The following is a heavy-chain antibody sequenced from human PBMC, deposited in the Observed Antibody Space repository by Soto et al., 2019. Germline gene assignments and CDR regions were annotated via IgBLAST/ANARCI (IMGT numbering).Heavy chain of an antibody. D-gene: IGHD3-16*02. V-gene: IGHV4-34*01. CDR1: GGSFSGYY. CDR2: INHSGST. Sequence: PSETLSLTCAVYGGSFSGYYWSWIRQPPGKGLEWIGEINHSGSTNYNPSLKSRVTISVDTSKNQFSLKLSSVTAADTAVYYCARGKIYDYVWGSYRYQLDHWGQGTVVTVSS. J-gene: IGHJ4*02. CDR3: ARGKIYDYVWGSYRYQLDH.